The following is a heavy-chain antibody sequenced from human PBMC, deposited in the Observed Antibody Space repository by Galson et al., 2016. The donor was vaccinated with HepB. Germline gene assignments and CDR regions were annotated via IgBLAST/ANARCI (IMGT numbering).Heavy chain of an antibody. J-gene: IGHJ4*02. CDR3: AKGWSGPDS. V-gene: IGHV3-23*01. D-gene: IGHD3-3*01. CDR1: GFTFSTSA. Sequence: SLRLSCAASGFTFSTSAMSWVRQAPGQGLEWVSAISSTFHSTYYADSVKGRFTISRDNAKNTLFLQMDSLKNDDTAVYYCAKGWSGPDSWGQGTLVTVSS. CDR2: ISSTFHST.